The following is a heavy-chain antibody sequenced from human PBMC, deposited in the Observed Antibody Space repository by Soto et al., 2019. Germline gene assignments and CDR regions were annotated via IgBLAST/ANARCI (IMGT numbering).Heavy chain of an antibody. CDR1: GFTFSSYA. J-gene: IGHJ3*02. D-gene: IGHD3-16*01. Sequence: GGSLRLSCAASGFTFSSYAMSWVRQAPGKGLEWVSAISGSGGSTYYADSVKGRFTISRDNSKNTLYLQMNSLRAEDTAVYYCAKDLLTPFGGATNAFDIWGQGTMVTVSS. CDR3: AKDLLTPFGGATNAFDI. V-gene: IGHV3-23*01. CDR2: ISGSGGST.